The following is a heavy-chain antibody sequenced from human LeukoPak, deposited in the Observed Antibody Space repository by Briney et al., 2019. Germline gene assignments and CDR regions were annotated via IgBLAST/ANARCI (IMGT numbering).Heavy chain of an antibody. V-gene: IGHV3-7*01. Sequence: GGSLRLSCAASGFTFSSYSMSWVRQAPGKGLEWVANIKQDGSEKNYVGSVKGRFTIARDNAKNSVYLHMNSLTAEDTAVYYCARFRRSAQSYWGQGILVTVSS. J-gene: IGHJ4*02. CDR1: GFTFSSYS. CDR3: ARFRRSAQSY. D-gene: IGHD2-15*01. CDR2: IKQDGSEK.